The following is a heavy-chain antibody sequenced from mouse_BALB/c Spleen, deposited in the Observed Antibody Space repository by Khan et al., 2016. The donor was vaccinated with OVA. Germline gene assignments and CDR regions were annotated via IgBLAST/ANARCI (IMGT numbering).Heavy chain of an antibody. CDR2: ISYSGST. D-gene: IGHD1-2*01. J-gene: IGHJ4*01. V-gene: IGHV3-2*02. Sequence: EVQLVESGPGLVKPSQSLSLTCTVTGYSITSDYAWNWIRQFPGNKLEWMGYISYSGSTSYNPSLKSRISITRDTSKNQFFLQLNSVTTEDTATYYCARGYGWDYYAMDYRGQGTSVTVSS. CDR1: GYSITSDYA. CDR3: ARGYGWDYYAMDY.